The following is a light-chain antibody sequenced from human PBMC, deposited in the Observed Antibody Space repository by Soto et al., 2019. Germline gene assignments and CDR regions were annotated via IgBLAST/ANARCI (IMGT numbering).Light chain of an antibody. V-gene: IGKV1-39*01. CDR2: AAS. J-gene: IGKJ5*01. CDR1: QSISSY. CDR3: QQSYSTPIT. Sequence: DIQMSQSPSSLSASVGDRVTINSRASQSISSYLNWYQQKPGKAPKLLIYAASSLQSGVPSRFSGSGSGTDFTLTISSLQPEDFATYYCQQSYSTPITFGQGTRLEIK.